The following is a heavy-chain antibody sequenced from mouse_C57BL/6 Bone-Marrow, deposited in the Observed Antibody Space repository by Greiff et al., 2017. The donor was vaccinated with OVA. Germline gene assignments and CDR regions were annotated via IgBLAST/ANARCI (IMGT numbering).Heavy chain of an antibody. Sequence: EVQLQQSGPELVKPGASVKISCKASGYTFTDYYMNWVKQSHGKSLEWIGDINPNNGGTSYNQKFKGKATLTVDKSSSTAYMELRSLTSEDSAVYYCARGGYYLYWYFDVWGTGTTVTVSS. D-gene: IGHD2-3*01. J-gene: IGHJ1*03. CDR3: ARGGYYLYWYFDV. CDR1: GYTFTDYY. CDR2: INPNNGGT. V-gene: IGHV1-26*01.